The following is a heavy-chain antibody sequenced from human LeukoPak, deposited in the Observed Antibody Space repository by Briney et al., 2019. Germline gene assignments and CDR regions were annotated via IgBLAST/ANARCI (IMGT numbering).Heavy chain of an antibody. CDR2: ILYDGSNK. CDR1: GFTFSTHT. J-gene: IGHJ4*02. D-gene: IGHD3-10*01. CDR3: ATAKGGSYWGGFDY. Sequence: GGSLRLSCAASGFTFSTHTMHWVRQAPGKGLEWVALILYDGSNKYYADSVKGRFTISRDNSKNTLYLQMNSLRPDDTALYYCATAKGGSYWGGFDYWGPGTLVTVSS. V-gene: IGHV3-30-3*01.